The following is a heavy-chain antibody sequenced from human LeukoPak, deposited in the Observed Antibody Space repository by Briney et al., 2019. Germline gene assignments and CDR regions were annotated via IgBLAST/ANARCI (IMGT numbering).Heavy chain of an antibody. CDR2: IYPGDSDT. J-gene: IGHJ5*02. Sequence: GESLKISCKGSGYSFTSYWIGWVRQMPGKGLEWMGVIYPGDSDTRYSPSFQGQVTISADKSISTAYLQWSSLKASDTAMYYCARQNLPGVEIRLFEWSRRGWFDPWGQGTLVTVSA. D-gene: IGHD3-3*01. CDR1: GYSFTSYW. CDR3: ARQNLPGVEIRLFEWSRRGWFDP. V-gene: IGHV5-51*01.